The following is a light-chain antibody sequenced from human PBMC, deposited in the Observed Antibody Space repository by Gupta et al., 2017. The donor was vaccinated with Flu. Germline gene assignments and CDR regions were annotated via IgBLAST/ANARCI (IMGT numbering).Light chain of an antibody. CDR2: FGS. CDR3: MQDLENFT. V-gene: IGKV2-28*01. J-gene: IGKJ4*01. Sequence: DIVMTLSPLSLPVTPGEPASISCRSSQSLLHSNGYTYLDWYLQKPGQSPQLLIYFGSNRASGVADRFSGSGSGTDFTLKISRVEAEDVGVYYCMQDLENFTFGRGTKLEIK. CDR1: QSLLHSNGYTY.